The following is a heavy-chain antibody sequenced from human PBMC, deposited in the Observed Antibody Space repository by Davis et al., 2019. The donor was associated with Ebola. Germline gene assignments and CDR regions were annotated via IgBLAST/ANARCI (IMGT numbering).Heavy chain of an antibody. J-gene: IGHJ4*02. CDR3: ARVFANGDCSRTSCTDYFDS. D-gene: IGHD2-2*01. CDR2: ISWKSART. Sequence: SLKISCAASGFTFDDYAMHWVRQAPGKGLEWVSGISWKSARTGYADSVKGRFTISRDSWKNTVYLQMNSLRAEDTAVYYCARVFANGDCSRTSCTDYFDSWGQGTLVTVSS. V-gene: IGHV3-9*01. CDR1: GFTFDDYA.